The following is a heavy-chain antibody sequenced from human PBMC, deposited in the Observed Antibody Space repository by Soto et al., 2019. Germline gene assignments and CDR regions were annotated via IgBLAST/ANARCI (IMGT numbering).Heavy chain of an antibody. J-gene: IGHJ6*02. CDR1: GFTFISYA. CDR2: ISGSGGST. D-gene: IGHD2-2*03. V-gene: IGHV3-23*01. Sequence: GSLRLSCAASGFTFISYAMSWVRQAPGKGLEWVSAISGSGGSTYYADSVKGRFTISRDNSKNTLYLQMNSLRAEDTAVYYCARDGYCSSTSCYAAGGSYYYYGMDVWGQGTTVTVSS. CDR3: ARDGYCSSTSCYAAGGSYYYYGMDV.